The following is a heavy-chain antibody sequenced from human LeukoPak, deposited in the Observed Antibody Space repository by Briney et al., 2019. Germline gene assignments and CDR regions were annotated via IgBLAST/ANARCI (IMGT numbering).Heavy chain of an antibody. CDR2: IKQDGSEK. CDR3: ARGYCSGGSCSTDAFDI. J-gene: IGHJ3*02. CDR1: GFTFSSYW. D-gene: IGHD2-15*01. Sequence: GGSLRLSCAASGFTFSSYWMSWVRQAPGKGLEWVANIKQDGSEKYYVDSVKGRFTISRDNAKNSLYLQMNSLRAEDTAVYYCARGYCSGGSCSTDAFDIWGQGTMATVSS. V-gene: IGHV3-7*01.